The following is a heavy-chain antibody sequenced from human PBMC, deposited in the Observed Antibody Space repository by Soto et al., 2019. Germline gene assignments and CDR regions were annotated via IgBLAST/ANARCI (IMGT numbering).Heavy chain of an antibody. D-gene: IGHD4-4*01. J-gene: IGHJ4*02. CDR1: GGSISSDSYY. CDR3: ARGMTTVTTLDY. V-gene: IGHV4-39*07. CDR2: IYHSGST. Sequence: SETLSLTCTVSGGSISSDSYYWGWIRQPPGKGLEWIGYIYHSGSTYYNPSLKSRVTISVDRSKNQFSLKLSSVTAADTAVYYCARGMTTVTTLDYWGQGTLVTVSS.